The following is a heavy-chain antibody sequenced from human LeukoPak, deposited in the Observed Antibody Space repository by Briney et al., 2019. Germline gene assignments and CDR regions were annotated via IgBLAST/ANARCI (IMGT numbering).Heavy chain of an antibody. CDR3: ARESFYAFDI. J-gene: IGHJ3*02. Sequence: PSETLSLTCTVSGGSISSYYWGWIRQPPGKGLEWIGYIYYSGSTNYDPSLKSRVTISVDTSKNQFSLKLSSVTAADTAVYYCARESFYAFDIWGQGTMVTVSS. V-gene: IGHV4-59*01. CDR2: IYYSGST. CDR1: GGSISSYY. D-gene: IGHD3-16*01.